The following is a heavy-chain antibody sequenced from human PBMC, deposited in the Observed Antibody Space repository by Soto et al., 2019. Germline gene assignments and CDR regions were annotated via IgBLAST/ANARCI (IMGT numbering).Heavy chain of an antibody. J-gene: IGHJ5*02. CDR2: IFSNDEK. CDR3: ARTILSDDGVWFDP. D-gene: IGHD3-9*01. CDR1: GFSLSNARMG. V-gene: IGHV2-26*01. Sequence: QVTLKESGPVLVNPTEPLTLTCTVSGFSLSNARMGVSWIRQPPGKALEWLAHIFSNDEKSYSTSLKSRLTISKDTSKSQVVLTMTNMDPVDTATYYCARTILSDDGVWFDPWGQGTLVTVSS.